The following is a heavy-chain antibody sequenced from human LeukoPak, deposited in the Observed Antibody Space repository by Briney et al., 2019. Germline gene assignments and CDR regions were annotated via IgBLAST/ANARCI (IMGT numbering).Heavy chain of an antibody. CDR1: GFTFSSYA. CDR3: ARRKYDYWYFDL. Sequence: GGSLRLSCAASGFTFSSYAMSWVRQAPGKGLEWVSHISGSGRSTYYADSVKGRFTISRDNSKNTLYLQMNSLRAEDSALYYCARRKYDYWYFDLWGRGNLVTVSS. CDR2: ISGSGRST. J-gene: IGHJ2*01. D-gene: IGHD1-14*01. V-gene: IGHV3-23*01.